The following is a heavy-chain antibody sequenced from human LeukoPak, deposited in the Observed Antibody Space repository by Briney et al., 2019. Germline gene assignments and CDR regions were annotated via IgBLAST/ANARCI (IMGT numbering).Heavy chain of an antibody. CDR1: GYSISSGYQ. J-gene: IGHJ5*02. CDR3: ARDPRRLTPDCTSTSCYENYFDP. CDR2: IYHSGSA. Sequence: SETLSLTCAVSGYSISSGYQWAWIRQSPGKGLERIGSIYHSGSAHYNPSLKSRVTILLETSKNQFSLKLFSVTAADTAVYCCARDPRRLTPDCTSTSCYENYFDPWGQGTLVTVSS. V-gene: IGHV4-38-2*02. D-gene: IGHD2-2*01.